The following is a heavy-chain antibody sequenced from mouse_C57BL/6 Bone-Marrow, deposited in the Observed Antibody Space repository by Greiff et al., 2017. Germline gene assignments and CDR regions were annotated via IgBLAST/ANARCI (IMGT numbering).Heavy chain of an antibody. V-gene: IGHV5-9*01. J-gene: IGHJ1*03. D-gene: IGHD1-1*01. CDR2: ISGGGGNT. Sequence: DVQLVESGGGLVKPGGSLKLSCAASGFTFSSYTMSWVRQTPGKRLQWVAAISGGGGNTYYPDSVKGRFTISRDNDKNILYLQMSSLRSEDTALYYCSRQVTTVLATKYFDDWGKGTTVTVSS. CDR3: SRQVTTVLATKYFDD. CDR1: GFTFSSYT.